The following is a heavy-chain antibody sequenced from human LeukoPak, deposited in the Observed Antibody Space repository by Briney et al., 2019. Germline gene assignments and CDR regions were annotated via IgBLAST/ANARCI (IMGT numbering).Heavy chain of an antibody. CDR3: ARDPSAVPTAVNWFDP. CDR2: ISSTSTYI. J-gene: IGHJ5*02. Sequence: GGSLRLSCVASGFSFSSYSMNWVRQAPGKGLEWVSSISSTSTYIYYTDSVKGRSTISRDNAKNSLYLQMDSLRAEDTAVYYCARDPSAVPTAVNWFDPWGQGTLVTVSS. CDR1: GFSFSSYS. D-gene: IGHD2-2*01. V-gene: IGHV3-21*06.